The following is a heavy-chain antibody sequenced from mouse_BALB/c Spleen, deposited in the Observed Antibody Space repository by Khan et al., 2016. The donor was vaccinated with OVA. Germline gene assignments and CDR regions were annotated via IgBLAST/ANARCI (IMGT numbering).Heavy chain of an antibody. CDR1: GYSFTTYY. J-gene: IGHJ3*01. CDR3: TRQGYVAWFTY. CDR2: IDPFSGDT. V-gene: IGHV1S135*01. D-gene: IGHD2-2*01. Sequence: EVQLQESGPELMKPGASVKISCKASGYSFTTYYIHWVMQSPGKSLEWIGYIDPFSGDTTYNQKFKGKAKLTVDKSSSTAYIHLSNLTYEDSAVYFCTRQGYVAWFTYGGQGTLVTVSA.